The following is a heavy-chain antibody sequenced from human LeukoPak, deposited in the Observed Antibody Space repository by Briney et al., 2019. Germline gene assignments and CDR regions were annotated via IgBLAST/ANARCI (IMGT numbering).Heavy chain of an antibody. CDR3: AKEGSSLSYYYMDV. V-gene: IGHV3-30*02. CDR2: IRYDGSNK. CDR1: GFTFSSYG. J-gene: IGHJ6*03. D-gene: IGHD6-6*01. Sequence: GGPLRLPCAVSGFTFSSYGMHWVRQAPGKGREGVAFIRYDGSNKYYADSVKGRFTISRDNSKNTLYLQMNSLRAEDTAVYYCAKEGSSLSYYYMDVWGKGTTVTVS.